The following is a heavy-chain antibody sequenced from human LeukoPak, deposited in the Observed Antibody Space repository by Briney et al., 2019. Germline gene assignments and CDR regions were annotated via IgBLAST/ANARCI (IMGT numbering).Heavy chain of an antibody. V-gene: IGHV3-7*01. J-gene: IGHJ3*02. Sequence: GGSLRLSCAASGLTFSSYWMSWVRQAPGKGLEWVANIKKDGSEKYYVDSVKGRFTISRDNAKSSLYLQMNSLRADDTAVYHCARQETSSYNGAFDIWGQGTMVTVSS. CDR1: GLTFSSYW. D-gene: IGHD1-26*01. CDR2: IKKDGSEK. CDR3: ARQETSSYNGAFDI.